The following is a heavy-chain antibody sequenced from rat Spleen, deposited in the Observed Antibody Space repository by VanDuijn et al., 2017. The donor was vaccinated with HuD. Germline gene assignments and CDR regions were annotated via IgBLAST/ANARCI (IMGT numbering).Heavy chain of an antibody. CDR2: IWGDGNT. J-gene: IGHJ2*01. CDR3: ARADVAGLSTDGI. D-gene: IGHD1-2*01. CDR1: GFSLISHS. V-gene: IGHV2-1*01. Sequence: QVQLKESGPGLVQSSQTLSLICTVSGFSLISHSVHWVRQPPGKGLEWMGGIWGDGNTDYNSALKSRLSISRDTSKSQIYLKMNSLQTEDTATYFCARADVAGLSTDGIWGQGIMVTVSS.